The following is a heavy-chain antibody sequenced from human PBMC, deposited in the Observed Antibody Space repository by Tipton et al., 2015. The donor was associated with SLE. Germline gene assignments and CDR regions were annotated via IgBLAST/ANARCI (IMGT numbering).Heavy chain of an antibody. CDR3: AKEGRIFDFWSGYYSNNAFDI. V-gene: IGHV3-23*01. CDR2: ISGSGGST. J-gene: IGHJ3*02. CDR1: GFTFNNYA. D-gene: IGHD3-3*01. Sequence: SLRLSCAASGFTFNNYAMSWVRRAPGKGLEWVSAISGSGGSTYYADSVKGRFTVSRDNSKNTLYLQMNSLRAEDTAVYYCAKEGRIFDFWSGYYSNNAFDIWGQGTMVTVSS.